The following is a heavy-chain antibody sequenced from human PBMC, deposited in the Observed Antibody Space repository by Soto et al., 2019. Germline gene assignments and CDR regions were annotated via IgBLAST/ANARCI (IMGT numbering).Heavy chain of an antibody. CDR1: GGSISSGDYY. CDR2: IYYSGST. CDR3: AREILRGYSYGLGSYWYFDL. V-gene: IGHV4-30-4*01. Sequence: QVQLQESGPGLVKPSQTLSLTCTVSGGSISSGDYYWSWIRQPPGKGLEWIGYIYYSGSTYYNPSPKSRVTISVDTSKNQFSLKLSSVTAADTAVYYCAREILRGYSYGLGSYWYFDLWGRGTLVTVSS. J-gene: IGHJ2*01. D-gene: IGHD5-18*01.